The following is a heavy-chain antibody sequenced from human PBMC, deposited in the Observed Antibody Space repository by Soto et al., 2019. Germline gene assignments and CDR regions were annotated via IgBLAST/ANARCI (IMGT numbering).Heavy chain of an antibody. CDR1: RNTFTVHL. Sequence: VKGSRKNCRNTFTVHLIRWLQKAPGQGLEWLGWINPKSGDKLYAQKFQGRVTMTRDTSISTVYMDLTRLTSDDTAVYYCARDLFPAEKNWNDAYNYFDPWGQGTLVTVSS. D-gene: IGHD1-1*01. V-gene: IGHV1-2*02. CDR2: INPKSGDK. CDR3: ARDLFPAEKNWNDAYNYFDP. J-gene: IGHJ5*02.